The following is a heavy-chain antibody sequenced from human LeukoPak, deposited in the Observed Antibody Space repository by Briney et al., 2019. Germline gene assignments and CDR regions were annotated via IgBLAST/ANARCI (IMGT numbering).Heavy chain of an antibody. J-gene: IGHJ5*02. CDR1: GFTFSSYG. V-gene: IGHV3-30*18. Sequence: PGRSLRLSCAASGFTFSSYGMHWVRQAPGKGLEWVAVISYDGSNKYYADSVKGRFTISRDNSKNTLYLQMNSLRAEDTAVYYCAKGFDWFDPWGQGTLVTVSS. D-gene: IGHD3-16*01. CDR2: ISYDGSNK. CDR3: AKGFDWFDP.